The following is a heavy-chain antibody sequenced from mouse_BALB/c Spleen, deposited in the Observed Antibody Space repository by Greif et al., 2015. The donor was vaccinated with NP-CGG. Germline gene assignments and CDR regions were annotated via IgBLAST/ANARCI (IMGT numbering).Heavy chain of an antibody. D-gene: IGHD2-3*01. J-gene: IGHJ3*01. CDR2: IDPENGDT. Sequence: VQLQQSGAELVRSGASVKLSCTASGFNIKDYYMHWVKQRPEQGLEWIGWIDPENGDTEYAPKFQGKATMTADTSSNTAYLQLSSLTSEDTAVYYCNPIYGGYLAWFAYWGQGTLVTVSA. CDR1: GFNIKDYY. CDR3: NPIYGGYLAWFAY. V-gene: IGHV14-4*02.